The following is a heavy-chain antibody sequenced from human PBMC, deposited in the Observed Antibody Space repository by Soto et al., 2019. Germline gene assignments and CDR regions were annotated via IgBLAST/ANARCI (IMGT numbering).Heavy chain of an antibody. CDR2: ISSSGSTI. J-gene: IGHJ6*02. CDR3: ARGGYGSGIYYYYYYGMDV. V-gene: IGHV3-48*03. CDR1: GFTFSSYE. Sequence: PGGSLRLSCAASGFTFSSYEMNWVRQAPGKGLEWVSYISSSGSTIYYADSVKGRFTISRDNAKNSLYLQMNSLRAEDTAVYYCARGGYGSGIYYYYYYGMDVWGQGTTVTVSS. D-gene: IGHD3-10*01.